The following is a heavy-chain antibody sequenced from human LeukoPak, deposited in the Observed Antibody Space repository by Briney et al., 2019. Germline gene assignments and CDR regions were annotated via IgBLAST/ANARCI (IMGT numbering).Heavy chain of an antibody. CDR3: ARDSFYYDSSGSDY. V-gene: IGHV4-34*01. Sequence: SETLSLTCAVYGGSFSGYYWSWIRQPPGKGLEWIGEINHSGSTNYNPSLKSRVTISVDTSKNQFSLKLSSVTAADTAVYYCARDSFYYDSSGSDYWGRGTLVTVSS. CDR1: GGSFSGYY. J-gene: IGHJ4*02. D-gene: IGHD3-22*01. CDR2: INHSGST.